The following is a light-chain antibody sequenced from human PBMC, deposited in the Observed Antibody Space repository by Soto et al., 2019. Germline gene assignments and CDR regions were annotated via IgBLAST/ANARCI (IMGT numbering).Light chain of an antibody. CDR1: RSLVHSNGYNY. J-gene: IGKJ5*01. CDR2: LAS. CDR3: IPVAQMPPIP. Sequence: IVMTLYPLSLPVTPGEPASISCRSGRSLVHSNGYNYLDWYFQKPGQSPQLLIHLASNRASGVPVRFSGSGSGTDFTLNISSVEAEDDGIYYCIPVAQMPPIPFGHGTRLEIK. V-gene: IGKV2-28*01.